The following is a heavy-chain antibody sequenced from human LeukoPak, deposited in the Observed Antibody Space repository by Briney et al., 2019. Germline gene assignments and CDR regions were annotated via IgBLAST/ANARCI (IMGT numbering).Heavy chain of an antibody. CDR2: INHSGST. J-gene: IGHJ4*01. V-gene: IGHV4-34*01. Sequence: SETLSLTCAVYGGSFSGYYWSWIRQPPGKGLEWIGEINHSGSTNYNPSLKSRVTISVDTSKNQFSLKLSSVTAADTAVYYCARGRRWTEPYFDYWGHGTLVTVSS. D-gene: IGHD4-23*01. CDR1: GGSFSGYY. CDR3: ARGRRWTEPYFDY.